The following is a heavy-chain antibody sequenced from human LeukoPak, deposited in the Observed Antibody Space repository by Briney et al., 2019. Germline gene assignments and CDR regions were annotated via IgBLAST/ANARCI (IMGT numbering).Heavy chain of an antibody. CDR2: IYYSGST. CDR3: ARSYVVVVAATRLSVATPFDY. Sequence: PSGTLSLTCTVSGGSISSSSYYWGWIRQPPGKGLERIGSIYYSGSTYYNPSLKSRVTISVDTSKNQFSLKLSSVTAADTAVYYCARSYVVVVAATRLSVATPFDYWGQGTLVTVSS. D-gene: IGHD2-15*01. V-gene: IGHV4-39*01. CDR1: GGSISSSSYY. J-gene: IGHJ4*02.